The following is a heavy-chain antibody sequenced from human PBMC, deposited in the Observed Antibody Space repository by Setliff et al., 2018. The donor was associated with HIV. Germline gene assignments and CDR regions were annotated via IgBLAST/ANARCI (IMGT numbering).Heavy chain of an antibody. CDR3: ARSSGPFQIALTGGSGVIDY. V-gene: IGHV1-2*06. J-gene: IGHJ4*02. Sequence: ASVKVSCKTSGYAFTDYSIHWVRQAPGQGLEWVGRINPDSRGTNYAQTFLGRVTMTRDTSVSTAYMELMSLRSDDTAVYYCARSSGPFQIALTGGSGVIDYWGQGTLVTVSS. CDR2: INPDSRGT. D-gene: IGHD3-10*01. CDR1: GYAFTDYS.